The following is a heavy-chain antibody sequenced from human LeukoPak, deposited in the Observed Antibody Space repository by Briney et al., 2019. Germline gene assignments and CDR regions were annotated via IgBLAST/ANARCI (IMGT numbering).Heavy chain of an antibody. CDR3: ARDPPIGGADVFAI. CDR1: GYTFTGSY. V-gene: IGHV1-2*02. J-gene: IGHJ3*02. Sequence: ASLKVSCKAAGYTFTGSYMHWVRQAPGQGLEGMGWINPNSGGTNYAQKFQGSVTMTRDTSISTAYMELCRLTSDDTAVYYCARDPPIGGADVFAIWDQGTMVTVSA. D-gene: IGHD3-10*01. CDR2: INPNSGGT.